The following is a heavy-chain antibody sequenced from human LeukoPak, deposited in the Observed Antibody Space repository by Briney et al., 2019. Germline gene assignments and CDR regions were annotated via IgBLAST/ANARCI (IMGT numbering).Heavy chain of an antibody. CDR1: GFTFSSYS. Sequence: PGGSLRLSCAASGFTFSSYSMNWVRQAPGKGLEWVSSISSSSSYIYYADSVKGRFTISRDNAKNSLYLQMNSLRAEDTAVYYCARDVGSWLLSSDDAFDIWGQGTMVTVSS. J-gene: IGHJ3*02. D-gene: IGHD2-21*02. CDR3: ARDVGSWLLSSDDAFDI. V-gene: IGHV3-21*01. CDR2: ISSSSSYI.